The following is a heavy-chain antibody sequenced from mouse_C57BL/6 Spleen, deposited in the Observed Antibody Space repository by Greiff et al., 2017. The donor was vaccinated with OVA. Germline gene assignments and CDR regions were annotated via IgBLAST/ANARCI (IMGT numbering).Heavy chain of an antibody. CDR2: IRNKANGYTS. CDR3: ARYGTAVGDY. D-gene: IGHD1-1*01. Sequence: EVQLQESGGGLVQPGGSLSLSCAASGFTFTDYYMSWVRQPPGKALEWLGFIRNKANGYTSEYSASVKGRFTISRDNSQSILYLQMKALRAKDRDTYDCARYGTAVGDYWGKGTTLTVSS. CDR1: GFTFTDYY. V-gene: IGHV7-3*01. J-gene: IGHJ2*01.